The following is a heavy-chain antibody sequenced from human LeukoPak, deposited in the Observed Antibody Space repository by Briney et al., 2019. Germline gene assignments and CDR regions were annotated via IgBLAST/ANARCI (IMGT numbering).Heavy chain of an antibody. D-gene: IGHD4-17*01. CDR3: ARDHDYGYFDY. CDR2: IIPIFGTA. Sequence: SVKVSCKASGGTFSSYAISWVRQAPGQGLEWMGGIIPIFGTANYAQKFQGRVTITADESTSTAYMELSSLRSDDTAVYCCARDHDYGYFDYWGQGTLVTVSS. J-gene: IGHJ4*02. CDR1: GGTFSSYA. V-gene: IGHV1-69*13.